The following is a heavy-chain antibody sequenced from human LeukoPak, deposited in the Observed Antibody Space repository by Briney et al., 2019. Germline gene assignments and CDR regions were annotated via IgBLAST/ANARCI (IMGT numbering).Heavy chain of an antibody. V-gene: IGHV1-2*02. CDR1: GYTFTGYY. CDR3: ARAPTVTTNGMDY. D-gene: IGHD4-17*01. J-gene: IGHJ4*02. CDR2: INPNSGGT. Sequence: ASVKVSCKASGYTFTGYYMHWARQAPGQGLEWMGWINPNSGGTNYAQKFQGRVTMTRDTSISTAYMELSRLRSDDTAVYYCARAPTVTTNGMDYWGQGTLVTVSS.